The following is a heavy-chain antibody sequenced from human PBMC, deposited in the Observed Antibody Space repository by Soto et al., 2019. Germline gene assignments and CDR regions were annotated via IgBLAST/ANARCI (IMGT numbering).Heavy chain of an antibody. J-gene: IGHJ4*02. CDR3: ARRLVGATTRPGYFDY. Sequence: PSETLSLTCTVSGGSISSSSYYWGWIRQPPGKGLEWIGSIYYSGSTYYNPSLKSRVTISVGTSKNQFSLKLSSVTAADTAVYYCARRLVGATTRPGYFDYWGQGTLVTVSS. CDR1: GGSISSSSYY. D-gene: IGHD1-26*01. V-gene: IGHV4-39*01. CDR2: IYYSGST.